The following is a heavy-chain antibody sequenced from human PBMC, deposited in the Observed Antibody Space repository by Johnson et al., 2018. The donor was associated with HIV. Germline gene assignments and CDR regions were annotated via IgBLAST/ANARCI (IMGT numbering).Heavy chain of an antibody. CDR3: ACLAHDAFDI. Sequence: QVQLVESGGGLVKPGGSLRLSCAASGFTFSSYAMHWVRQAPGKGLEWVAVISYDGSNKYYADSVKGRFTISRDNSKNTLYLQMNSLRAEDTAVYYCACLAHDAFDIWGQGTMVTVSS. CDR2: ISYDGSNK. J-gene: IGHJ3*02. V-gene: IGHV3-30-3*01. D-gene: IGHD3-16*01. CDR1: GFTFSSYA.